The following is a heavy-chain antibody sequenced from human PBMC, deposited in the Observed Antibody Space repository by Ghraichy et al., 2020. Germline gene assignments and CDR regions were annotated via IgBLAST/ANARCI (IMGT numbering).Heavy chain of an antibody. CDR3: AKGIAAPYYFDY. D-gene: IGHD6-6*01. CDR2: ISGSGGST. V-gene: IGHV3-23*01. CDR1: GFTFSSYA. Sequence: GESLNISCAASGFTFSSYAMSWVRQAPGKGLEWVSAISGSGGSTYYADSVKGRFTISRDNSKNTLYLQMNSLRAEDTAVYYCAKGIAAPYYFDYWGQGTLVTVSS. J-gene: IGHJ4*02.